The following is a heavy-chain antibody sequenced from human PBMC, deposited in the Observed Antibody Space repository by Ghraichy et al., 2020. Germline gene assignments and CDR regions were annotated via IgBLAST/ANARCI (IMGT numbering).Heavy chain of an antibody. Sequence: SETLSLTCTVSGGSISSYYWSWIRQPPGKVLQWIGYIYYSGTTNYNPSLQIRVTTSVDTSKNQFSLNLSSVTAADTAVYYCARHAPVYRNRWFQYFDYGGRGTLVTVSS. V-gene: IGHV4-59*08. CDR3: ARHAPVYRNRWFQYFDY. CDR1: GGSISSYY. J-gene: IGHJ4*02. CDR2: IYYSGTT. D-gene: IGHD6-13*01.